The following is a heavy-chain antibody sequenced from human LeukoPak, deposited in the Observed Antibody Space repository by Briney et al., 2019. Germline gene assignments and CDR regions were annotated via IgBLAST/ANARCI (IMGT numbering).Heavy chain of an antibody. CDR2: IYSGGST. Sequence: PGGSLRLSCAASGFTVSSNYMSWVRQAPGRGLEWVSVIYSGGSTYYADSVKGRFTISRDNSKNTLFLQMNSPRGGDTAVYYCARGTVTMVDYWGQGTLVTVSS. CDR1: GFTVSSNY. CDR3: ARGTVTMVDY. J-gene: IGHJ4*02. V-gene: IGHV3-66*01. D-gene: IGHD3-10*01.